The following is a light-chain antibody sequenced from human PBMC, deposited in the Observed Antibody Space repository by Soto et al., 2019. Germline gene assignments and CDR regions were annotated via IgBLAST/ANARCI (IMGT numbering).Light chain of an antibody. CDR2: AAS. CDR1: QSVRSNY. Sequence: EIVLTQSPGTLTLSPGERATLSCRASQSVRSNYLAWYQQGPGQAPRLLIFAASSRATGIPDRVSGSGSGTDFTLTTSRLEPEDFAVYYGQQYSTSPCTFGHGTKVDIK. V-gene: IGKV3-20*01. CDR3: QQYSTSPCT. J-gene: IGKJ1*01.